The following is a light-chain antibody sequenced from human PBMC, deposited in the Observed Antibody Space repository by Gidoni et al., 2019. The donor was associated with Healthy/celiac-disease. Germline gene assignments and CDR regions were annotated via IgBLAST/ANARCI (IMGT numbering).Light chain of an antibody. J-gene: IGLJ2*01. Sequence: QSALTQPADVSGSPGQSITISCTGTSSDVGSYNLLSWYQQHPGKAPKLMIYEVSKLPSGVSNRFSGSKSGNTASLTISGLQAEDEADYYCCSYAGSSTLVFGGGTKLTVL. CDR1: SSDVGSYNL. V-gene: IGLV2-23*02. CDR3: CSYAGSSTLV. CDR2: EVS.